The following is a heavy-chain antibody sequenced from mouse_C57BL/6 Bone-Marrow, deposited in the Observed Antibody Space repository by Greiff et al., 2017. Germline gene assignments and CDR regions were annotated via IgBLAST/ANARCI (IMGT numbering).Heavy chain of an antibody. Sequence: EVQLQESGPELVKPGASVKIPCKASGYTFTDYNMDWVKQSHGKSLEWIGDINHNNGGTIYNQKFKGKATLTVDKSSSTVYMELRSLTSEDTAAYYCARRTGGYYFDYWGQGTTLTVSA. CDR2: INHNNGGT. D-gene: IGHD4-1*01. CDR1: GYTFTDYN. J-gene: IGHJ2*01. V-gene: IGHV1-18*01. CDR3: ARRTGGYYFDY.